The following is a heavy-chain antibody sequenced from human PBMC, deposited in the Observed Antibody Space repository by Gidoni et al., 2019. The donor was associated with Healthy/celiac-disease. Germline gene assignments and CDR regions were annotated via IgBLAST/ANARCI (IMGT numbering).Heavy chain of an antibody. CDR2: INGNGGST. CDR1: GFTFSSYL. Sequence: EVQLLESGGGLVQPGGSLRLSCAASGFTFSSYLMSWVRQAPGKGLEWVSGINGNGGSTYYADSVKGRFTISRDNSKNTLYRQMNSLGAEDTTVYYCAKPHWDYWGQGTLVTVSS. CDR3: AKPHWDY. V-gene: IGHV3-23*01. J-gene: IGHJ4*02.